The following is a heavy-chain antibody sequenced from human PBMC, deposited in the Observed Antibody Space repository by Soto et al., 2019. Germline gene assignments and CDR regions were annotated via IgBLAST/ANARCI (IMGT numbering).Heavy chain of an antibody. J-gene: IGHJ5*02. CDR3: ARLYTTSRVGAWFDP. D-gene: IGHD3-16*01. CDR1: GFIFSTYT. CDR2: ISAGSDAI. Sequence: EGQLVESGGGLVLPGGSLRLSCAASGFIFSTYTLNWVRQAPGKGLERVSYISAGSDAIHYADSVKGRFTVSRDNAKNSLFLQMNSLRDEDTAVYYCARLYTTSRVGAWFDPWGQGTLVTVSS. V-gene: IGHV3-48*02.